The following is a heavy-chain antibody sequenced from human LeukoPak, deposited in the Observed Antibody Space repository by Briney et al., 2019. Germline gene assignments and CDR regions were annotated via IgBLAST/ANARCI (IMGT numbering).Heavy chain of an antibody. CDR3: ARSDYDSSGYYSDY. J-gene: IGHJ4*02. CDR1: GFTFSSYS. CDR2: ISSSSSTI. V-gene: IGHV3-48*01. Sequence: GGSLRLFCAASGFTFSSYSMNWVRQAPGKGLEWVSYISSSSSTIYYADSVKGRFTISRDNAKNSLYLQMNSLRAEDTAVYYCARSDYDSSGYYSDYWGQGTLVTVSS. D-gene: IGHD3-22*01.